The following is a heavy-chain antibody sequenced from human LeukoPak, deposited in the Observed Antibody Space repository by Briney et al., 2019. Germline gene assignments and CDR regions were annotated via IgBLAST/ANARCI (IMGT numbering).Heavy chain of an antibody. Sequence: SETLSLTCTVSGGSISSYYWSWIRQPPGKGLEWIGYIYYSGGTNYNPSLKSRVTISVDTSKNQFSLKLSSVTAADTAVYYCARGHYYGSGFDYWGQGTLVTVSS. V-gene: IGHV4-59*01. J-gene: IGHJ4*02. D-gene: IGHD3-10*01. CDR2: IYYSGGT. CDR1: GGSISSYY. CDR3: ARGHYYGSGFDY.